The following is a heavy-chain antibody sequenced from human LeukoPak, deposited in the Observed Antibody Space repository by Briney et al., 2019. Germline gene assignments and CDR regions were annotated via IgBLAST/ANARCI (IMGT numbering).Heavy chain of an antibody. D-gene: IGHD3-9*01. J-gene: IGHJ6*03. V-gene: IGHV4-39*07. CDR2: IYYSGST. Sequence: SETLSLTCTVSGGSISSSSYYWGWIRQPPGKGLEWIGSIYYSGSTYCNPSLKSRVTISVDTSKNQFSLKLSSVTAADTAVYYCARMPRRSDILTGYLGENYYYMDVWGKGTTVTVSS. CDR3: ARMPRRSDILTGYLGENYYYMDV. CDR1: GGSISSSSYY.